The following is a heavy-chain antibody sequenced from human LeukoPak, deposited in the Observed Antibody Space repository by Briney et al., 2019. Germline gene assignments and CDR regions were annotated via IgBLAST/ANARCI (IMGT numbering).Heavy chain of an antibody. V-gene: IGHV4-59*12. CDR1: GDSISEYY. D-gene: IGHD5-24*01. CDR2: VYYSGST. Sequence: PAETLSVPCTVSGDSISEYYWSWIRQPPGKGLEWIGEVYYSGSTHYNPYLKRRVTISVDTSKNQFSLRLRSVSAADTAVYYCARELDGNGGWFDPWGQGTPVTVSS. CDR3: ARELDGNGGWFDP. J-gene: IGHJ5*02.